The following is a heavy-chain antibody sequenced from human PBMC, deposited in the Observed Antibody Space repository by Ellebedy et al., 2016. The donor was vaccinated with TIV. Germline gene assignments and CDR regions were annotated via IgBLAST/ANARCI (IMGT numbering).Heavy chain of an antibody. Sequence: SVKVSXKASGYTFTSYGISWVRQAPGQGLEWMGGIIPIFGTANYAQKFQGRVTITADESTSTAYMELSSLRSEDTAVYYCARDPNVTGPFDYWGQGALVTVSS. CDR1: GYTFTSYG. V-gene: IGHV1-69*13. D-gene: IGHD2-8*01. CDR2: IIPIFGTA. J-gene: IGHJ4*02. CDR3: ARDPNVTGPFDY.